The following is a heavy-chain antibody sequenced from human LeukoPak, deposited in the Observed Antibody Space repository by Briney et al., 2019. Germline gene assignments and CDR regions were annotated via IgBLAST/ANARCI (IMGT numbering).Heavy chain of an antibody. D-gene: IGHD1-20*01. Sequence: GASVKVSCKTSGYTFTKYLIHWVRQAPGQGLEWVGTINPNGDATNYAPRLQGRLTLTQDTSTSTVYMELRGVTPDDTAVYYCARPLFCAFDNCGYWLDPWGPGTLVTVSS. CDR3: ARPLFCAFDNCGYWLDP. CDR1: GYTFTKYL. J-gene: IGHJ5*02. CDR2: INPNGDAT. V-gene: IGHV1-46*01.